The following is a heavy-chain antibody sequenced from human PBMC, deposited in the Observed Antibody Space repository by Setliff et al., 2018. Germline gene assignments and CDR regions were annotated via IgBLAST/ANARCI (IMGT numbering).Heavy chain of an antibody. CDR3: ARRIYCSSTSCSLNNWFDP. J-gene: IGHJ5*02. Sequence: SETLSLTCTVSGGSISSSSYYWGWIRQPPGKGLEWIGSIYYSGSTYYNPSFKSRVTMSVETSKNQFSLKLSSVTAADTAVYYCARRIYCSSTSCSLNNWFDPWGQGTLVTVSS. CDR2: IYYSGST. D-gene: IGHD2-2*01. V-gene: IGHV4-39*01. CDR1: GGSISSSSYY.